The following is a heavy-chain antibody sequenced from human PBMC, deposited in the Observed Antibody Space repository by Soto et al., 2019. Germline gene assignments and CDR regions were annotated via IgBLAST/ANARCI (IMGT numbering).Heavy chain of an antibody. Sequence: QVPLVQSGAEMKRPGASVKVSCKASGYTFTNYGISWVRQAPGQGLEWMGWISTYNGNTKYAQKLQDRVTMTTDTPTNTAYMELRSLRSDDTAMYYCARDRSVAASAPGYWGQGTLVTVSS. D-gene: IGHD6-13*01. V-gene: IGHV1-18*01. CDR1: GYTFTNYG. J-gene: IGHJ4*02. CDR2: ISTYNGNT. CDR3: ARDRSVAASAPGY.